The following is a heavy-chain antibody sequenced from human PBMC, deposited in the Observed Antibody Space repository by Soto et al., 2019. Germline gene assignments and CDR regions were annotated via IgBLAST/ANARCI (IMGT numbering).Heavy chain of an antibody. V-gene: IGHV3-30-3*01. D-gene: IGHD3-3*01. CDR3: ARDRDFWSGYYDY. CDR2: ISYDGSNK. Sequence: GGSLRLSCAASGFTFSSYAMHWVRQAPGKGLEWVAVISYDGSNKYYADSVKGRFTISRDNSKNTLYLQMNSLRAEDTAVYYCARDRDFWSGYYDYWGQGTLVTVSS. CDR1: GFTFSSYA. J-gene: IGHJ4*02.